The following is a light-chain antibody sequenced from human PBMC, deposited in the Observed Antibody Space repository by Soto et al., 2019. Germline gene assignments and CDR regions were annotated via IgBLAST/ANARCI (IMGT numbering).Light chain of an antibody. CDR1: SGSIATKY. CDR2: ENN. V-gene: IGLV6-57*04. Sequence: NFILTQPHSVSGSPGKTVTISCTRSSGSIATKYVQWYQQRPDSAPTTVIYENNQRPSGVPDRFSGSIDSSSNSASLSISGLKTEDEADYYCQSFDSSNVIFGGGTKLTVL. J-gene: IGLJ2*01. CDR3: QSFDSSNVI.